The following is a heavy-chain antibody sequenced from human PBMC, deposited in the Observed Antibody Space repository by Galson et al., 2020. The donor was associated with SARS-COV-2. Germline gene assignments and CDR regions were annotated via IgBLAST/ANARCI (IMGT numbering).Heavy chain of an antibody. CDR1: GFTFGSYA. Sequence: SLRLSCAVSGFTFGSYAMHWVHQPPPKGPQRVSVISYYGNTKYNADPANGRFTTSRDNSKNTLFLQMNSLRAEDTASYYCARARCGSYREAFDMWGQGTMVTVSS. CDR3: ARARCGSYREAFDM. CDR2: ISYYGNTK. D-gene: IGHD1-26*01. J-gene: IGHJ3*02. V-gene: IGHV3-30*04.